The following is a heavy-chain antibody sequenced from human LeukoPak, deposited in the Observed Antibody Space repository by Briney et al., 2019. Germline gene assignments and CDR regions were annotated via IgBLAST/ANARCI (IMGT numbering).Heavy chain of an antibody. J-gene: IGHJ3*02. CDR3: TREGVYSPDGSGYHRDAFDI. CDR1: GGSFNSYV. Sequence: SVKISCKASGGSFNSYVITWVRQAPGQGLEWMGRIIPILNVANFAQKFQGRVTITADKSTNTAHMELSSLRSEDTAVYYCTREGVYSPDGSGYHRDAFDIWGQGTVVTVSS. D-gene: IGHD3-22*01. V-gene: IGHV1-69*04. CDR2: IIPILNVA.